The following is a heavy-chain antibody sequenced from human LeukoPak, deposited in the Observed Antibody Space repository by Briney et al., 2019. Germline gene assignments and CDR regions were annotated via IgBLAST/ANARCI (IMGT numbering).Heavy chain of an antibody. CDR3: ARDAAAGAGVFDY. Sequence: GSLRLSCAASGFTFSSYSMNWVRQAPGKGLEWVSSISSSSSYIYYADSVKGRFTISRDNAKNSLYLQMNSLRAEDTAVYYCARDAAAGAGVFDYWGQGTLVTVSS. CDR2: ISSSSSYI. D-gene: IGHD6-13*01. J-gene: IGHJ4*02. CDR1: GFTFSSYS. V-gene: IGHV3-21*04.